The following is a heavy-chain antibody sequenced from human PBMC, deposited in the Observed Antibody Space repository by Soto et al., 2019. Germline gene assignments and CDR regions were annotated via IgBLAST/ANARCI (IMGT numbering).Heavy chain of an antibody. D-gene: IGHD3-22*01. J-gene: IGHJ4*02. CDR1: GFTVSRSY. CDR2: IYTPGST. Sequence: PGGSLRLSCAASGFTVSRSYMSWVRQAPGKGLEWVSTIYTPGSTYYADSVKGRFTISRDNSKNTLYLQMNSLRAEDTAVYYCARGLVGSTTAFDNWGQGTLVTVS. V-gene: IGHV3-53*01. CDR3: ARGLVGSTTAFDN.